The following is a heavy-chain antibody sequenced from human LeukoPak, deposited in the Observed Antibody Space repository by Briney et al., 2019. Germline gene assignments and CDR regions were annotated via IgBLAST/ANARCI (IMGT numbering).Heavy chain of an antibody. J-gene: IGHJ4*02. CDR2: ISSSSSTI. D-gene: IGHD3-22*01. CDR1: GFTFSSYS. CDR3: AKPPITMIVVVITTEFDY. V-gene: IGHV3-48*01. Sequence: GGSLRLSCAASGFTFSSYSMNWVRQAPGKGLEWVSYISSSSSTIYYADSVKGRFTISRDNSKNTLYLQMNSLRAEDTAVYYCAKPPITMIVVVITTEFDYWGQGTLVTVSS.